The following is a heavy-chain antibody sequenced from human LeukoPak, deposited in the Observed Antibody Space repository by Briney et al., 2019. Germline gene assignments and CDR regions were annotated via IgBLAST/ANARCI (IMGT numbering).Heavy chain of an antibody. J-gene: IGHJ3*02. CDR2: PSGSGGST. CDR3: AKGDGYDSGAFDI. D-gene: IGHD5-24*01. CDR1: GFSVSSYA. Sequence: GGSLRLSCAASGFSVSSYAVSWVRQTPGKGLEWVSGPSGSGGSTYYADSVKGRFTISRDNSKNTLYLQMNSLRGEATAVYYCAKGDGYDSGAFDIWGQGTMVTVSS. V-gene: IGHV3-23*01.